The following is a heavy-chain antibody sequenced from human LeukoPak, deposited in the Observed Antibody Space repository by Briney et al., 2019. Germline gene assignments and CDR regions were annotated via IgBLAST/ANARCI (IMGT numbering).Heavy chain of an antibody. CDR3: ARASGSYENREFDY. CDR1: GFTFSSYG. CDR2: IRYDGSNK. V-gene: IGHV3-30*02. J-gene: IGHJ4*02. Sequence: GGSLRLSCAASGFTFSSYGMHWVRQAPGKGLEWVAFIRYDGSNKYYADSVKGRFTISRDNSKNTLYLQMNSLRAEDTAVYYCARASGSYENREFDYWGQGTLVTVSS. D-gene: IGHD1-26*01.